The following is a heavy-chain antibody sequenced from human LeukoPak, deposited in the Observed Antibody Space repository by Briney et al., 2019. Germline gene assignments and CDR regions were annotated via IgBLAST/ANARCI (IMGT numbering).Heavy chain of an antibody. CDR2: INPNNGGT. V-gene: IGHV1-2*06. D-gene: IGHD3-22*01. CDR3: ASELTMIQHP. CDR1: GYTFTDYY. Sequence: ASVKVSCKASGYTFTDYYIHWVRQAPGQGLEWMGRINPNNGGTNYAQKFQGRVTMTRDTSITTAYMELSKLRADDTAVYYCASELTMIQHPWGRGTLVTVSS. J-gene: IGHJ5*02.